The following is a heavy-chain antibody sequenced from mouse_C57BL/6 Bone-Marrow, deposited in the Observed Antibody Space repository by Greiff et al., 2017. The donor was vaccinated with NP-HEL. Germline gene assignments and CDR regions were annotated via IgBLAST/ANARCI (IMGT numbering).Heavy chain of an antibody. CDR3: ARVNTTVVARNYFDY. Sequence: EVHLVESEGGLVQPGSSMKLSCTASGFTFSDYYMAWVRQVPEKGLEWVANINYDGSSTYYLDSLKSRFIISRDNAKNILYLQMSSLKSEDTATYYCARVNTTVVARNYFDYWGQGTTLTVAS. J-gene: IGHJ2*01. D-gene: IGHD1-1*01. CDR1: GFTFSDYY. V-gene: IGHV5-16*01. CDR2: INYDGSST.